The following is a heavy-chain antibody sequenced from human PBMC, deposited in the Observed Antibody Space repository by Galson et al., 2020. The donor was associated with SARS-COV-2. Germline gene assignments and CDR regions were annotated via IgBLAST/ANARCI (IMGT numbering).Heavy chain of an antibody. CDR1: GFTFSSYS. CDR2: ISSSSSYI. CDR3: ARDGGGCSGGSCYALNSEDLDAFDI. V-gene: IGHV3-21*01. J-gene: IGHJ3*02. D-gene: IGHD2-15*01. Sequence: GESLKISCAASGFTFSSYSMNWVRQAPGKGLEWVSSISSSSSYIYYADSVKGRFTISRDNAKNSLYLQMNSLRAEDTAVYYCARDGGGCSGGSCYALNSEDLDAFDIWGQVTMVTVSS.